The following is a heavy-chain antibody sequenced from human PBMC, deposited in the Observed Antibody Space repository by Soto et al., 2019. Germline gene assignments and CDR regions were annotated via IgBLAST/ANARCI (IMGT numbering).Heavy chain of an antibody. CDR3: AKERYFDILTGGNGFDP. V-gene: IGHV3-23*01. Sequence: EVQLLESGGGLVQPGGSLRLSCAASGFTFSSYAMSWVRQAPGKGLEWVSAISGSGGSTYYADSVKGRFTISRDNSKNTLYLQMNSLRAEDTAVYYCAKERYFDILTGGNGFDPWGQGTLVTVSS. J-gene: IGHJ5*02. CDR2: ISGSGGST. CDR1: GFTFSSYA. D-gene: IGHD3-9*01.